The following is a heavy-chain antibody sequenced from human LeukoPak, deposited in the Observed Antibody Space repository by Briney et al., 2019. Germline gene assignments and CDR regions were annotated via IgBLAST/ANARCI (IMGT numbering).Heavy chain of an antibody. CDR2: IYYSGTT. Sequence: PSETLSLTCTVSGGSISGYYWGWIRQPPGKGLDWIGYIYYSGTTNYNPSLESRVTISVGTSMNHFSLKLRSVTAADTGVYYCARYKRINGCYYGMDVWGQGTTVTVSS. CDR3: ARYKRINGCYYGMDV. J-gene: IGHJ6*02. V-gene: IGHV4-59*08. CDR1: GGSISGYY. D-gene: IGHD5-24*01.